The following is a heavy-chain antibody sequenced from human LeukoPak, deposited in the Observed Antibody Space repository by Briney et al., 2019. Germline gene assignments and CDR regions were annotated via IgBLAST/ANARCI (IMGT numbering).Heavy chain of an antibody. J-gene: IGHJ4*02. V-gene: IGHV1-2*02. CDR2: INPNSGGT. D-gene: IGHD2-15*01. Sequence: ASVKVSCKASGYTFTGYYIHWVRQAPGQGLEWMGWINPNSGGTNYAQKFQGRVTMTRDTSISTVYIELSRLRSDDRAVYYCARAQVEYCSGGRCYSGYWGQGTLVTVSS. CDR3: ARAQVEYCSGGRCYSGY. CDR1: GYTFTGYY.